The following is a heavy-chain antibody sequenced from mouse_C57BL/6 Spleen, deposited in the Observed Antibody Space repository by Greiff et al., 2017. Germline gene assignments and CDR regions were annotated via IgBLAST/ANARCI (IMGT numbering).Heavy chain of an antibody. Sequence: EVHLVESGGDLVKPGGSLKLSCAASGFTFSSYGMSWVRQTPDKRLEWVATISSGGSYTYYPDSVKGRFTISRDNAKNTLYLQMSSLKSEDTAMYYCARQGTTVFDYWGQGTTLTVSS. D-gene: IGHD1-1*01. V-gene: IGHV5-6*01. J-gene: IGHJ2*01. CDR2: ISSGGSYT. CDR3: ARQGTTVFDY. CDR1: GFTFSSYG.